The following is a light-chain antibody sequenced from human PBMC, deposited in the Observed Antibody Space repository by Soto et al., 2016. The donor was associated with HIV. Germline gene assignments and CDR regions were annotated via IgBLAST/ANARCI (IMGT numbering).Light chain of an antibody. J-gene: IGLJ2*01. Sequence: SSELTQDPAVSVALGQTVRITCQGDSLRSYYGSWYQQEPGQAPVLVIYGKNSRPSGIPDRFSGSTPGNTASLTITGAQAEDEADYYCDSRDSSGNHLIFGGGTKLTVL. CDR2: GKN. CDR1: SLRSYY. V-gene: IGLV3-19*01. CDR3: DSRDSSGNHLI.